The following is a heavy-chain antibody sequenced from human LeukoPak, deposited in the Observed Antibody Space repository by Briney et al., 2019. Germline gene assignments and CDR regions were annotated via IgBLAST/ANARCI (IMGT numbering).Heavy chain of an antibody. CDR2: INHSGST. Sequence: SETLSLTCAVYGGSFSGYYWSWIRQPPGKGLEWIGEINHSGSTNYNPSLKSRVTISVDTSKNQFSLKLSSVTAADTAVYYCARGWYGGNSRLYYFDYWGQGTLVTVSS. CDR1: GGSFSGYY. V-gene: IGHV4-34*01. D-gene: IGHD4-23*01. CDR3: ARGWYGGNSRLYYFDY. J-gene: IGHJ4*02.